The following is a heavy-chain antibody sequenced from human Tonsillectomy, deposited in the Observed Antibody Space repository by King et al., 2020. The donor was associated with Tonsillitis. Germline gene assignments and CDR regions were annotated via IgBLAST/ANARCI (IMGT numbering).Heavy chain of an antibody. CDR2: INCGGGSP. D-gene: IGHD1-7*01. CDR1: GYTFTSYY. Sequence: QVQLVESGPDVMTPGASLKVSCKASGYTFTSYYIHWLRQAPGQGPEWLGIINCGGGSPTYAQKFQGRVTITKDTSTSTVYMELSSLTSDDTAVYYCARDLRSLGLAANFFDYWGQGTLVTVSS. J-gene: IGHJ4*02. CDR3: ARDLRSLGLAANFFDY. V-gene: IGHV1-46*03.